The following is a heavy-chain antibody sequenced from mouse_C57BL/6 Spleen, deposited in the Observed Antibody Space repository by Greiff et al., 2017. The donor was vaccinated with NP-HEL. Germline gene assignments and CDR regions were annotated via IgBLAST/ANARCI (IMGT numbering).Heavy chain of an antibody. D-gene: IGHD1-1*01. CDR2: ISYDGSN. J-gene: IGHJ3*01. CDR1: GYSITSGYY. CDR3: ARDFTTVVGKAWFAY. Sequence: EVQLVESGPGLVKPSQSLSLTCSVTGYSITSGYYWNWIRQFPGNKLEWMGYISYDGSNNYNPSLKNRIPITRDTSKNQFFLKLNSVTTEDTATYYCARDFTTVVGKAWFAYWGQGTLVTVSA. V-gene: IGHV3-6*01.